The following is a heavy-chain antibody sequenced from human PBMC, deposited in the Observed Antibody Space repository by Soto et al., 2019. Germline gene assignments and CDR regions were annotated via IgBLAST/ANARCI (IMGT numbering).Heavy chain of an antibody. D-gene: IGHD7-27*01. V-gene: IGHV3-9*01. CDR2: ISWNSGSI. CDR1: GFTFDDYA. CDR3: AKDILGSYFDY. Sequence: GGSLRLSCAASGFTFDDYAMHWVRQAPGKGLEWVSGISWNSGSIGYADSVKGRFTISRDNAKNSLYLQMNSLRAEDTALYYCAKDILGSYFDYWGQGTLVTVSS. J-gene: IGHJ4*02.